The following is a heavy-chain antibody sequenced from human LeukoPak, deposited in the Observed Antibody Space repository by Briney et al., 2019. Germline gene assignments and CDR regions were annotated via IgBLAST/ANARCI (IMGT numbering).Heavy chain of an antibody. V-gene: IGHV1-69*05. CDR2: IIPIFGTA. CDR3: ARDSEGGSGWFDP. J-gene: IGHJ5*02. CDR1: GGTFSSYA. Sequence: SVKVSCKASGGTFSSYAISWVRQAPGQGLEWMGGIIPIFGTANYAQKFQGRVTLTRDTSISTAYMELSGLTSEDTAVYYCARDSEGGSGWFDPWGQGTLVTVSS. D-gene: IGHD2-15*01.